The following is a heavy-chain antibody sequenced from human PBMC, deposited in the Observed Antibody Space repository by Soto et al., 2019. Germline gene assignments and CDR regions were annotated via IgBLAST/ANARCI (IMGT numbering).Heavy chain of an antibody. Sequence: GGSLRLSCAASGFTFSSYWMHWVRQAPGKGLVWVSRINSDGSSTSYADSVKGRFTISRDNAKNTLYLQMNSLRAEDTAVYYCARVAVSRVWDYWGQGTLVTVSS. V-gene: IGHV3-74*01. J-gene: IGHJ4*02. CDR3: ARVAVSRVWDY. CDR1: GFTFSSYW. CDR2: INSDGSST. D-gene: IGHD2-2*01.